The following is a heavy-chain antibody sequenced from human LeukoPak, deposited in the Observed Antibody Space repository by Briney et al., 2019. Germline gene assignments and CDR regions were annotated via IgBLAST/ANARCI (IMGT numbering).Heavy chain of an antibody. CDR3: ARQMTSTRLFDS. Sequence: PGRSLRLSCVASGFTFSDHPFHWVRQSPDKGLEWVALIGSDGTKKYYADSVQGRFTVSRENSKNTLFLQMNTLRADDTAAYFCARQMTSTRLFDSWGQGTLVTVSS. V-gene: IGHV3-30*04. CDR1: GFTFSDHP. J-gene: IGHJ4*02. CDR2: IGSDGTKK. D-gene: IGHD5/OR15-5a*01.